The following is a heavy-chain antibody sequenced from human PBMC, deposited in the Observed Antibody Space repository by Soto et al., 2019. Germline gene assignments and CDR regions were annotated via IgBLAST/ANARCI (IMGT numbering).Heavy chain of an antibody. V-gene: IGHV4-30-2*01. Sequence: SETLSLTCAVSGGSISSGGYSWSWIRHPPGKGMEWIGYIYHSGSTYYSPSLKSRVTISVDRSKNQFSLKLSSVTAADTAVYYWAREMTTVTTLDSWGQGTLVTVSS. D-gene: IGHD4-4*01. CDR1: GGSISSGGYS. CDR2: IYHSGST. J-gene: IGHJ4*02. CDR3: AREMTTVTTLDS.